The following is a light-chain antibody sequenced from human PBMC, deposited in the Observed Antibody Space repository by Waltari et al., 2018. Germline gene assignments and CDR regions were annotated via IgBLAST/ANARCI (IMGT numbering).Light chain of an antibody. Sequence: QSALTQPRSMSGSPGQAVTISCSGTSSDVGGHNYVTWYQQHPGKAPKLVIYDVNNRPSGVPERFSGSKSGNTASLTISGLQSEDEADYYCCSFAGGSTWVFGEGTRLTVL. J-gene: IGLJ3*02. V-gene: IGLV2-11*01. CDR2: DVN. CDR3: CSFAGGSTWV. CDR1: SSDVGGHNY.